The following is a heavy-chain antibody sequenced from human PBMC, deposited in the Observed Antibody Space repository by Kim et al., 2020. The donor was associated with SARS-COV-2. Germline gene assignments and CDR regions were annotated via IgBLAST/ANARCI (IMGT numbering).Heavy chain of an antibody. CDR1: GYTFTSYG. J-gene: IGHJ6*02. CDR2: ISAYNGNT. Sequence: ASVKVSCKASGYTFTSYGISWVRQAPGQGLEWMGWISAYNGNTNYAQKLQGRVTMTTDTSTSTAYMELRSLRSDDTAVYYCARVSRMGVPAAILGPSYYYYGMDVWGQGTTVTVSS. D-gene: IGHD2-2*02. CDR3: ARVSRMGVPAAILGPSYYYYGMDV. V-gene: IGHV1-18*04.